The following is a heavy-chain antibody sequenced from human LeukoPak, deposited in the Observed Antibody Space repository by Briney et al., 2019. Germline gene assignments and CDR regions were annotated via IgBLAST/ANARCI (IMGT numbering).Heavy chain of an antibody. V-gene: IGHV1-2*02. CDR1: GYTFTGYY. D-gene: IGHD6-13*01. CDR2: INPNSGGT. J-gene: IGHJ5*02. CDR3: ARGPYSSKKNWFDP. Sequence: GASVKVSCKASGYTFTGYYMHWVRQAPGQGLEWMGWINPNSGGTNYAQKFQGRVTMTRDTPISTAYMELSRLRSDDTAVYYCARGPYSSKKNWFDPWGQGTLVTVSS.